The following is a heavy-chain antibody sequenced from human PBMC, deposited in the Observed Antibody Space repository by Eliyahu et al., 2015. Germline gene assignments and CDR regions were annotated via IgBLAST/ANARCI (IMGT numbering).Heavy chain of an antibody. V-gene: IGHV3-64D*08. D-gene: IGHD3-16*01. CDR2: ITNDGGST. Sequence: EVQLVESGGGLVQPGGSLRLSCSASGFSFSSSPMHWVRQTPGKGLEYISAITNDGGSTYYADSVKGRFTISRDNSKSTLYLQMSGLRPEDTAMYYCVKALIALTYPSTDYWGQGALVTVPS. J-gene: IGHJ4*02. CDR1: GFSFSSSP. CDR3: VKALIALTYPSTDY.